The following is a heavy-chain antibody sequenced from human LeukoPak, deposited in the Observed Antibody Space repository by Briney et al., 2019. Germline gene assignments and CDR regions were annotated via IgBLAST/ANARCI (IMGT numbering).Heavy chain of an antibody. V-gene: IGHV1-24*01. CDR1: GYTLTELS. CDR2: FDPEDGET. J-gene: IGHJ4*02. D-gene: IGHD3-10*01. Sequence: ASVKVSCKVSGYTLTELSMHWVRQAPGKGLEWMGGFDPEDGETIYAQKFQGGVTMTEDTSTDTAYMELSSLRSEDTAVYYFATSRTLWFGEFLGYWGQGTLVTVSS. CDR3: ATSRTLWFGEFLGY.